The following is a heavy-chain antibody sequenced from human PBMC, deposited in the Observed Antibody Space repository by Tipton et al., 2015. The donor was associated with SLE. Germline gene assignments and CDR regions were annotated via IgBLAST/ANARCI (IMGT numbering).Heavy chain of an antibody. Sequence: TLSLTCKVSGGSISNYYWNWIRQPPGKGLEWIGYIHYSGTTHDNPSLKSRVTMSVDMSKNQFSLRLTSVTAADTAVYYCARTLGAIAHTVYDAFDIWGQGKMVTVSS. D-gene: IGHD1-26*01. V-gene: IGHV4-59*01. CDR1: GGSISNYY. CDR3: ARTLGAIAHTVYDAFDI. CDR2: IHYSGTT. J-gene: IGHJ3*02.